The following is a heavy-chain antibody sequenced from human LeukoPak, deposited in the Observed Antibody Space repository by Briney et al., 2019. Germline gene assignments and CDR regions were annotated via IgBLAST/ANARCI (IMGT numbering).Heavy chain of an antibody. Sequence: GGSLRLSCAASGFTFSSYSMNWVRQAPGKGLEWVSSISSSSSYIYYADSVKGRFTISRDNAKNSLYLQMNSLRAEDTAVYYCARDPIVVVVAASSYYFDYWGQGTLVTASS. D-gene: IGHD2-15*01. J-gene: IGHJ4*02. V-gene: IGHV3-21*01. CDR2: ISSSSSYI. CDR3: ARDPIVVVVAASSYYFDY. CDR1: GFTFSSYS.